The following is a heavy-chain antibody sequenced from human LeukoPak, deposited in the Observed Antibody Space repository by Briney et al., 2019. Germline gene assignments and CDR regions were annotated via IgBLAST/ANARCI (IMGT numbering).Heavy chain of an antibody. D-gene: IGHD6-6*01. CDR3: ARDQGAIIAARPYYFDY. Sequence: SETLSLTCTVSGGSISSSSYYWGWIRQPPGKGLEWIGSIYYSGSTYYNPSLKSRVTISVDTSKNQFSLKLSSVTAADTAVYYCARDQGAIIAARPYYFDYWGQGTLVTVSS. CDR2: IYYSGST. V-gene: IGHV4-39*07. CDR1: GGSISSSSYY. J-gene: IGHJ4*02.